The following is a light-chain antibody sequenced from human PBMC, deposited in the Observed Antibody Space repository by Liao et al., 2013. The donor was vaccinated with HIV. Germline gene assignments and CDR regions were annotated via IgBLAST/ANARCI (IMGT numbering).Light chain of an antibody. V-gene: IGLV3-1*01. CDR1: KLGDRY. J-gene: IGLJ2*01. CDR2: QDN. Sequence: SYELTQPPSVSVSPGQTASITCSGDKLGDRYTSWYQQKPGQSPVLVIYQDNKRPSGIPERFSGSNSGNTATLSISGTQAMDEAEYYCQAYAGDAALFGGGTKLTVL. CDR3: QAYAGDAAL.